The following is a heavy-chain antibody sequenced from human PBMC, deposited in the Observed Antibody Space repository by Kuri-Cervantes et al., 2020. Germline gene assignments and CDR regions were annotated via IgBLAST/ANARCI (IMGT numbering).Heavy chain of an antibody. J-gene: IGHJ3*02. CDR2: MYYSGST. CDR1: GGSISSSSYY. CDR3: AGGSGYPAFDI. Sequence: SETRSLTCTVSGGSISSSSYYWCWIRQPPGKGLEWIGYMYYSGSTNYNPSLKSRVTISVDTSENQFSLKLSSVTAADTAVYYCAGGSGYPAFDIWGQGTMVTVSS. V-gene: IGHV4-61*05. D-gene: IGHD3-22*01.